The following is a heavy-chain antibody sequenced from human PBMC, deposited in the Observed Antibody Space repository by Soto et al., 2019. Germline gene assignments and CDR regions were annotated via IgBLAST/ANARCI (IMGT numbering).Heavy chain of an antibody. CDR1: GFSLSTSGVG. D-gene: IGHD6-13*01. CDR2: IYWDDDK. CDR3: ALRPGPSSYSSSWDPPFDY. V-gene: IGHV2-5*02. J-gene: IGHJ4*02. Sequence: SGPTLVNPTQTLTLTCTFSGFSLSTSGVGVGWIRQPPGKALEWLALIYWDDDKRYSPSLKSRLTITKDTSKNQVVLTMTNMGSVDTATYYCALRPGPSSYSSSWDPPFDYWGQGTLVTVSS.